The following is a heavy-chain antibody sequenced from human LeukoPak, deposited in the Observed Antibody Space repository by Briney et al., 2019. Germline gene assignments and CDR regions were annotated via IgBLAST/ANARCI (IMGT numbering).Heavy chain of an antibody. D-gene: IGHD3-10*01. J-gene: IGHJ3*02. CDR3: ARDGMVRGVIIWDAFDI. V-gene: IGHV3-48*02. CDR2: ISSSNTI. CDR1: GFTLWRYS. Sequence: GGPLTHPCAAWGFTLWRYSMMEVRQATGKEREWVSYISSSNTIYYAESVKGRFNISRDNAKNSLYLQMNSLRDEDTAVYYCARDGMVRGVIIWDAFDIWGQGTMVTVSS.